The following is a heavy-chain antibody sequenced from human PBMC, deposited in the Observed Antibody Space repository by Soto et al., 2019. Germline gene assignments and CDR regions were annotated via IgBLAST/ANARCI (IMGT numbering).Heavy chain of an antibody. V-gene: IGHV5-10-1*01. J-gene: IGHJ6*02. D-gene: IGHD3-22*01. CDR3: ARHRTDYYHSSGYSPFYYGLDV. CDR2: IDPSDSYT. Sequence: GESLKISCKGSGHSFTNYWINWVRQMPGKGLEWMGRIDPSDSYTDYSPSFQGHVTISADKSINTAYLQWSSLKASDTAMYYCARHRTDYYHSSGYSPFYYGLDVWGQGTTVTVSS. CDR1: GHSFTNYW.